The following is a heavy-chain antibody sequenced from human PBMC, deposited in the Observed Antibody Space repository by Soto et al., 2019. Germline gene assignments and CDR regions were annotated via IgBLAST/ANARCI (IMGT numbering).Heavy chain of an antibody. J-gene: IGHJ4*02. CDR3: ARWDGYNLWGGFDY. D-gene: IGHD5-12*01. V-gene: IGHV4-59*01. Sequence: VQLQESGPGLVKPSETLSLTCTVSGVSISNYFWSWIRQPPGNGLEWIGFIYYSGSTTYNPSLKSRVTISVDTSKNRFSLKLTSVTAADTAVYYCARWDGYNLWGGFDYWGQGTLVTVSS. CDR1: GVSISNYF. CDR2: IYYSGST.